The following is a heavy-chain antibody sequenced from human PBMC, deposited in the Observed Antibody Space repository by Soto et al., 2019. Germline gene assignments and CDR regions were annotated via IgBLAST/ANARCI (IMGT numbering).Heavy chain of an antibody. CDR3: ARGGVVVTAIHY. D-gene: IGHD2-21*02. J-gene: IGHJ4*02. CDR1: GGSFSGYY. Sequence: SETLSVNCAVYGGSFSGYYWSWIRQPPGKGLEWIGEINHSGGTNYNPSLKSRVTISVDTSKNQFSLKLSSVTAADTAVYYCARGGVVVTAIHYWGQGTLVTVS. CDR2: INHSGGT. V-gene: IGHV4-34*01.